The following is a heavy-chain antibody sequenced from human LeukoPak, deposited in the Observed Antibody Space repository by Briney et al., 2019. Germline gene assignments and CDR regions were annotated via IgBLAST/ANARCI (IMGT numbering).Heavy chain of an antibody. D-gene: IGHD2-15*01. J-gene: IGHJ6*02. Sequence: ASVKVSCKASGYTFTSYDINWVRQATGQGLEWMGWMNPNSGNTGYAQKFQGRVTMTRNTSINTAYMELSSLRSEDTAVYYCARVFRYCSGGSCYFRYYYYGMDVWAKGPRSPSP. CDR2: MNPNSGNT. CDR3: ARVFRYCSGGSCYFRYYYYGMDV. CDR1: GYTFTSYD. V-gene: IGHV1-8*01.